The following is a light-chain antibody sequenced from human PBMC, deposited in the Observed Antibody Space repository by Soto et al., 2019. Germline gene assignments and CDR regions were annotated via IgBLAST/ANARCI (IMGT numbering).Light chain of an antibody. Sequence: EKVMTRSPATLSVSPGERATLSCRASQSVSSNFAWYQQKPGQAPRLLIYGASTRATGIPARFSGSGSGTEFTLTISSLQSEDFAVYYCQQYNNWPRTFGQGTKVDIK. J-gene: IGKJ1*01. CDR2: GAS. V-gene: IGKV3-15*01. CDR1: QSVSSN. CDR3: QQYNNWPRT.